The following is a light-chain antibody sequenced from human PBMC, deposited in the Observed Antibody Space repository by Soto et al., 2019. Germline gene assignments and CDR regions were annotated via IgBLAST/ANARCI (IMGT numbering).Light chain of an antibody. CDR2: AAT. J-gene: IGKJ5*01. CDR3: QQTYFTAIT. Sequence: IQLAQSPSSVSSSVRERFTITCRAGQTISTYLNWYQQKPGKAPKLLIYAATNLQSGVSPRFSGRGAGTDFTLTISSLQPEDFATYYCQQTYFTAITFGQGTRLET. CDR1: QTISTY. V-gene: IGKV1-39*01.